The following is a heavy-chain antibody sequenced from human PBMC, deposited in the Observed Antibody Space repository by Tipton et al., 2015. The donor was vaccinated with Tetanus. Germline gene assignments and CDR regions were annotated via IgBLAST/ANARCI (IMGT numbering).Heavy chain of an antibody. CDR2: ISSSSSYI. Sequence: GSLRLSCAASGFTFSSYSMNWVRQAPGKGLEWVSSISSSSSYIYYADSVKGRFTISRDNAKSSLYLQMNSLRAEDTAVYYCARENGGYDYYYYYGMDVWGQGTSVTVSS. J-gene: IGHJ6*02. D-gene: IGHD5-12*01. V-gene: IGHV3-21*01. CDR1: GFTFSSYS. CDR3: ARENGGYDYYYYYGMDV.